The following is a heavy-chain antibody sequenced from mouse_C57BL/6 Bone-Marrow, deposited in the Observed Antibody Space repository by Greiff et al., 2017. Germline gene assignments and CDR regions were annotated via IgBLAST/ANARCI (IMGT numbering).Heavy chain of an antibody. CDR2: IYPRSGNT. V-gene: IGHV1-81*01. Sequence: VQLQQSGAELARPGASVKLSCKASGYTFTSYGISWVKQRTGQGLEWIGEIYPRSGNTYYNEKFKGKATLTADKSSSTAHMELLSLTSEDFAVYYCARDSPYYFDYWGQGTTLTVSS. CDR1: GYTFTSYG. D-gene: IGHD6-1*01. CDR3: ARDSPYYFDY. J-gene: IGHJ2*01.